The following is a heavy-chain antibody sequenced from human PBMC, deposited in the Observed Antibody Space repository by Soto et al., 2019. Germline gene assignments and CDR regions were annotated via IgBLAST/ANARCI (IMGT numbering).Heavy chain of an antibody. Sequence: SETLSLTCAVYGGSFSGYHWSWIRQPPGKGLEWIGEINHSGSTNYNPSLKSRVTISVDTSKNQFSLKLSSVTAADTAVYYCARGPMNGHGYWGQGTLVTVSS. D-gene: IGHD1-1*01. CDR1: GGSFSGYH. J-gene: IGHJ4*02. V-gene: IGHV4-34*01. CDR3: ARGPMNGHGY. CDR2: INHSGST.